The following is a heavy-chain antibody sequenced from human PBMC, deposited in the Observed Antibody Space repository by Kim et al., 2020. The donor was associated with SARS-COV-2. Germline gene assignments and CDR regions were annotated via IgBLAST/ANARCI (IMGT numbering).Heavy chain of an antibody. D-gene: IGHD1-26*01. Sequence: AQKFQGRVTITADESTSTAYMELSSLRSEDTAVYYCAGEWELPNTDAFDIWGQGTMVTVSS. V-gene: IGHV1-69*01. CDR3: AGEWELPNTDAFDI. J-gene: IGHJ3*02.